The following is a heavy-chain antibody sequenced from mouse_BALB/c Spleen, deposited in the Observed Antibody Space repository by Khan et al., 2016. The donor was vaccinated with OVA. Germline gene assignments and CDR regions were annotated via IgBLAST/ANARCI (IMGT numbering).Heavy chain of an antibody. V-gene: IGHV3-2*02. D-gene: IGHD1-3*01. J-gene: IGHJ4*01. CDR3: ASELGRYYAMDY. CDR2: ISYSDTT. CDR1: GYSNTSDYA. Sequence: VQLMESGPGLVKPSQSLSLTCTVTGYSNTSDYAWNWIRQFPGNKLEWMGYISYSDTTTYNPSLKSRISITRDTSKNQFFMHLNSVTTEDTATXYVASELGRYYAMDYWRQGSSVTVSS.